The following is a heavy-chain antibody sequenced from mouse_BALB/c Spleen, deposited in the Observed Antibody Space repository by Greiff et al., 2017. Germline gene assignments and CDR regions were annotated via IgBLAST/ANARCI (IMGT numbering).Heavy chain of an antibody. V-gene: IGHV3-1*02. Sequence: EVKLEESGPDLVKPSQSLSLTCTVTGYSITSGYSWHWIRQFPGNKLEWMGYIHYSGSTNYNPSLKSRISITRDTSKNQFFLQLNSVTTEDTATYYCARVIYYYGSSDAMDYWGQGTSVTVSS. CDR3: ARVIYYYGSSDAMDY. J-gene: IGHJ4*01. CDR1: GYSITSGYS. CDR2: IHYSGST. D-gene: IGHD1-1*01.